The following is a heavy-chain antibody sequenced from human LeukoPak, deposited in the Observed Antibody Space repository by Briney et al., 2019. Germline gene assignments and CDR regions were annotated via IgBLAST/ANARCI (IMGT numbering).Heavy chain of an antibody. V-gene: IGHV4-39*07. J-gene: IGHJ6*03. CDR3: ARDRLNLGDSYYYYMDV. CDR2: IYYSGSA. D-gene: IGHD1-7*01. CDR1: GGSISSSSYY. Sequence: SETLSLTCTVSGGSISSSSYYWGWIRQPPGKGLEWIGSIYYSGSAYYNPSLKSRVTISVDTSKNQFSLKLSSVTAADTAVYYCARDRLNLGDSYYYYMDVWGKGTTVTVSS.